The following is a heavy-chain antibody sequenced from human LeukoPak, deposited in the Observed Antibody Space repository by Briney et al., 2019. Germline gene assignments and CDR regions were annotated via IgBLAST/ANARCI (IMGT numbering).Heavy chain of an antibody. CDR2: VSTTASTI. CDR3: ARGYCSGDCYRTSSFFDY. CDR1: GFTVSSNY. D-gene: IGHD2-21*02. Sequence: GGSLRLSCAASGFTVSSNYMTWVRQAPGKGMEWVSYVSTTASTIYYADSLKGRFTLSRDNAKNSLDLQMNSLRAEDTAVYYCARGYCSGDCYRTSSFFDYWGQGILVTVSS. J-gene: IGHJ4*02. V-gene: IGHV3-11*01.